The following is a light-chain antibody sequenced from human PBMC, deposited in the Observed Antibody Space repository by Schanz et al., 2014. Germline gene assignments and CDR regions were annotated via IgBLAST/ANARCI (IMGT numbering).Light chain of an antibody. V-gene: IGLV2-18*02. J-gene: IGLJ3*02. CDR1: SSDVGGHDR. CDR3: SSYTSIGTRV. CDR2: DVH. Sequence: QSALTQPPSASGSPGQSVTISCTGTSSDVGGHDRVSWYQQHPGKAPKLMIYDVHKRPSGVPDRFSGSKSVNTASLTISGLQAEDEADYYCSSYTSIGTRVFGGGTKLTVL.